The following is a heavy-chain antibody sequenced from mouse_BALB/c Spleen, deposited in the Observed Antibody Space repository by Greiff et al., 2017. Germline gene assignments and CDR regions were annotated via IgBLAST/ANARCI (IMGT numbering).Heavy chain of an antibody. CDR1: GYTFTSYT. D-gene: IGHD2-1*01. CDR2: INPSSGYT. Sequence: VQLQQSGAELARPGASVKMSCKASGYTFTSYTMHWVNQRPGQGLEWIGYINPSSGYTNYNQKFKDKATLTADKSSSTAYMQLSSLTSEDSAVYYCASRNLDAMDYWGQGTSVTVSS. CDR3: ASRNLDAMDY. V-gene: IGHV1-4*01. J-gene: IGHJ4*01.